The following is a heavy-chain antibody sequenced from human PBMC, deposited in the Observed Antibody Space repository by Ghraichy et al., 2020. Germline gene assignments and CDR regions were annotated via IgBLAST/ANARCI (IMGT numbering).Heavy chain of an antibody. J-gene: IGHJ4*02. CDR1: GGSVSSGSYY. Sequence: SQTLSLTCTVSGGSVSSGSYYWSWIRQPPGKGLEWIGYIYYSGSTNYNPSLKSRVTIPVDTSKNQFSLKLSSVTAADTAVYYCASENYDILTGRRYDFDYWGQGTLVTVSS. V-gene: IGHV4-61*01. CDR3: ASENYDILTGRRYDFDY. D-gene: IGHD3-9*01. CDR2: IYYSGST.